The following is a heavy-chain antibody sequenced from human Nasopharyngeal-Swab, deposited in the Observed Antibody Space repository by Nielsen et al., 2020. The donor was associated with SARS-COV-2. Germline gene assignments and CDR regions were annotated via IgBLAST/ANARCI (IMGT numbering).Heavy chain of an antibody. Sequence: SQTLSLTCAVYGGSFSGYYWSWIRQPPGKGLEWIGEINHSGSTYYNPSLKSRVTISVDTSKNQFSLKLSSVTAADTAVYYCARLDGSGSYAPDYWGQGTLVTVSS. D-gene: IGHD3-10*01. J-gene: IGHJ4*02. CDR1: GGSFSGYY. V-gene: IGHV4-34*01. CDR2: INHSGST. CDR3: ARLDGSGSYAPDY.